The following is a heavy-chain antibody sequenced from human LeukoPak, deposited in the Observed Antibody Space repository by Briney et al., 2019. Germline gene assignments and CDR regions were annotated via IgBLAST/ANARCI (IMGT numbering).Heavy chain of an antibody. CDR1: GYTFTGYY. Sequence: ASVKVSCKASGYTFTGYYMHWVRQAPGQGLEWMGWISTYNGNTNYAQKLQGRVTMTTDTSTSTAYMELSRLRSDDTAVYYCARDPHCSGGSCYDSNWFDPWGQGTLVTVSS. CDR3: ARDPHCSGGSCYDSNWFDP. D-gene: IGHD2-15*01. CDR2: ISTYNGNT. J-gene: IGHJ5*02. V-gene: IGHV1/OR15-2*01.